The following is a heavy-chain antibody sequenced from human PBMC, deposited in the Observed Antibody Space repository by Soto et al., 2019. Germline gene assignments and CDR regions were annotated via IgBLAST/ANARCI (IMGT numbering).Heavy chain of an antibody. J-gene: IGHJ4*02. CDR3: ARGVLSLSGGRFYDFWGGYNSPEYFDY. CDR1: GGTFSSYA. CDR2: IIPIDGET. Sequence: SVKVSCKASGGTFSSYAISWVRQAPGQGLEWMGGIIPIDGETNYAQKFQGRVTMTEDTSTDTAYMDLSSLRSEDTAVYYCARGVLSLSGGRFYDFWGGYNSPEYFDYWGQGTLVTVSS. V-gene: IGHV1-69*10. D-gene: IGHD3-3*01.